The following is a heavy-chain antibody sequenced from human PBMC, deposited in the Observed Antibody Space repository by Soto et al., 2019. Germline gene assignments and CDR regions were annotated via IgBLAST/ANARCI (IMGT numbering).Heavy chain of an antibody. Sequence: SETLSLTCTVSGGSISSSSYYWGWIRQPPGKGLEWIGSIYYSGSTYYNPSLKSRVTISVDTSKNQFSLKLSSVTAADTAVYYCAREDDIEVVVGATANLDHWGQGTLVTVSS. V-gene: IGHV4-39*02. J-gene: IGHJ4*02. CDR3: AREDDIEVVVGATANLDH. D-gene: IGHD2-15*01. CDR2: IYYSGST. CDR1: GGSISSSSYY.